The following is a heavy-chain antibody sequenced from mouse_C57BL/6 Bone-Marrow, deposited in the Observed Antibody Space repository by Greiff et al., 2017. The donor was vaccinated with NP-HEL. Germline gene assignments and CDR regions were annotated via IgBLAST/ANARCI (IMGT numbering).Heavy chain of an antibody. D-gene: IGHD1-1*01. CDR3: AREEGITTVVDHWYFDV. V-gene: IGHV1-62-3*01. J-gene: IGHJ1*03. CDR2: IDPNSGGT. Sequence: QVQLQQPGTELVKPGASVKLSCKASGYTFTSYWMHWVKQRPGRGLEWIGRIDPNSGGTNYNEKFKSKATLTVDTSSSTAYMQLSSLTSEDSAVYYCAREEGITTVVDHWYFDVWGTGTTVTVSS. CDR1: GYTFTSYW.